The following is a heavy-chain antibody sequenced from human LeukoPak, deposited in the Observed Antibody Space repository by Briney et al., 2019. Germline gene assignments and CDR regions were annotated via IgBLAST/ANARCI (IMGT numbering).Heavy chain of an antibody. V-gene: IGHV5-51*01. CDR3: ARQFGVR. Sequence: GESLKISCKASGYSFTSYWIGWVRQTPGEGLEWMAIIYPDDSQTRYSSSFQGQVTISADKSITTVYLQWSSLKASDTAMYYCARQFGVRWGQGTRVNVSS. D-gene: IGHD3-16*01. J-gene: IGHJ4*02. CDR1: GYSFTSYW. CDR2: IYPDDSQT.